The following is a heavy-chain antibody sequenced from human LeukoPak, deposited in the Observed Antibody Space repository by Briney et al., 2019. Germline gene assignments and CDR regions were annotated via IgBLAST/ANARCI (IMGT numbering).Heavy chain of an antibody. J-gene: IGHJ4*02. D-gene: IGHD3-3*01. V-gene: IGHV4-39*07. Sequence: SETLSLTCSISGDSINSRNYYWGWIRQPPGRGLEWIGSIYYSGTTYYNPSLKSRVTISVDTSKNQFSLKLSSVTAADTAVYYCARGGLFEFLEWLFGDYWGQGTLVTVSS. CDR1: GDSINSRNYY. CDR3: ARGGLFEFLEWLFGDY. CDR2: IYYSGTT.